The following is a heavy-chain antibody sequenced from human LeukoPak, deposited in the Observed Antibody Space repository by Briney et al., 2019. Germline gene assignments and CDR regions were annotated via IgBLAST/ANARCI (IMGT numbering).Heavy chain of an antibody. D-gene: IGHD2-2*01. V-gene: IGHV3-30*04. Sequence: PGGSLRLSCAASGFTFSSYAMHWVRQAPDKGQEWVAVISYDGSNKYYADSVKGRFTISRDNSKNTLYLQMNSLRAEDTAVYYCAREDIVVVPAAPRPYYYYGMDVWGKGTTVTVSS. CDR2: ISYDGSNK. CDR3: AREDIVVVPAAPRPYYYYGMDV. J-gene: IGHJ6*04. CDR1: GFTFSSYA.